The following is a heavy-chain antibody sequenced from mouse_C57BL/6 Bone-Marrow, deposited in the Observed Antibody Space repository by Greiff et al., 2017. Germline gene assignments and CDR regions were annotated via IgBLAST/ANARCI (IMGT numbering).Heavy chain of an antibody. CDR1: GYTFTSYG. CDR2: IYPRSGNT. CDR3: ARLPGYFDV. Sequence: QVQLQESGAELARPGASVKLSCKASGYTFTSYGISWVKQRTGQGLEWIGEIYPRSGNTYYNEKFKGKATLTADKSSSTAYMELRSLTSYGAAVYFCARLPGYFDVWGTGTTVTVSS. J-gene: IGHJ1*03. V-gene: IGHV1-81*01. D-gene: IGHD2-12*01.